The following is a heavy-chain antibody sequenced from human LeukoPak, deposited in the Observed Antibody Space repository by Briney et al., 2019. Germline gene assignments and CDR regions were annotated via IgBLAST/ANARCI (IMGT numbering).Heavy chain of an antibody. V-gene: IGHV1-46*01. Sequence: ASVKVSCKASGYTFTSYYMHWVRQAPGQGLEWMGIINPSGGSTSYAQKFQGRVTMTRDTSTSTVDMELSSLRSEDTAVYYCARDLKGSNAYYYYYVMDVWGQGTTVTVSS. CDR3: ARDLKGSNAYYYYYVMDV. CDR1: GYTFTSYY. D-gene: IGHD4-11*01. CDR2: INPSGGST. J-gene: IGHJ6*02.